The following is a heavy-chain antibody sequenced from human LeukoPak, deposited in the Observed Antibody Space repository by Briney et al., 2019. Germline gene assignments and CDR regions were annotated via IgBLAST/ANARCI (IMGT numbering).Heavy chain of an antibody. D-gene: IGHD3-9*01. Sequence: GASFKGSCKASGYTFTGYYMHWVRQAPGQGLECSGWIHPNSGGTNYAQKFQGRVTMTRATSSSTAYMELSRLRSDYTVVFFKQKTAYDILTGYSGSYGYWGQGTMVTVSS. CDR2: IHPNSGGT. J-gene: IGHJ4*02. CDR1: GYTFTGYY. CDR3: QKTAYDILTGYSGSYGY. V-gene: IGHV1-2*02.